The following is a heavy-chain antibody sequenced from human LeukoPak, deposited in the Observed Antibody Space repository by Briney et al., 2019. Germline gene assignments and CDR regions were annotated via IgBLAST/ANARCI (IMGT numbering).Heavy chain of an antibody. V-gene: IGHV3-7*01. CDR1: GFTFSSYW. CDR3: ARDMVYQLLPYNWFDP. CDR2: IKQDGSEK. Sequence: GGSLRLSCAASGFTFSSYWMSWVRQAPGKGLEWVANIKQDGSEKYYVDSVKGRFTISRDNAKNSLYLQMNSLRAEDTAVYYCARDMVYQLLPYNWFDPWGQGTLVTVSS. J-gene: IGHJ5*02. D-gene: IGHD2-2*01.